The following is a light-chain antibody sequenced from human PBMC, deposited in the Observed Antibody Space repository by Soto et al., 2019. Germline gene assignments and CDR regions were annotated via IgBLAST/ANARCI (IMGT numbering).Light chain of an antibody. Sequence: EIVLTQSPGTLSLSPGERATLSCRASQSVPRSYLAWYQQKPGQAPRLLIYGTSSRATGIPDRFSGSGSGTEFTLTISSLQPEDFATYYCQQRNSYPITFGQGTRLEI. V-gene: IGKV3D-20*02. CDR1: QSVPRSY. J-gene: IGKJ5*01. CDR2: GTS. CDR3: QQRNSYPIT.